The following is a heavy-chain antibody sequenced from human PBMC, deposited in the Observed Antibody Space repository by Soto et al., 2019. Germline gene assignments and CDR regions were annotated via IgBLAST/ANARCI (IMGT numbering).Heavy chain of an antibody. CDR1: GGSIRGYY. Sequence: QVQLQGSGPGLVKPSETLSLTCTFSGGSIRGYYWTWIRQPPGKGLEWIGNIYDSGNTNYNPSLKSRVIISIDVSKAQFSLPLSPVTAADTAVYFCARDRGGSGALYYYGMDVWGQGTTVTVSS. V-gene: IGHV4-59*01. J-gene: IGHJ6*02. D-gene: IGHD3-10*01. CDR3: ARDRGGSGALYYYGMDV. CDR2: IYDSGNT.